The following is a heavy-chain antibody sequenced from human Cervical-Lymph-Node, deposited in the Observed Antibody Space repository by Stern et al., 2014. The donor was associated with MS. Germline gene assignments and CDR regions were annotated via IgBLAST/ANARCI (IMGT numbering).Heavy chain of an antibody. J-gene: IGHJ3*02. Sequence: VQLVESGAEVKKTGASVKVSCKASGYTLTSYGFSWVRQAPGQGLEWMGWISAYNANTNYAQKFQDRGTMNTNTSTSTAYMELRNLRSDDTAIYYCARFHYDKVFDIWGQGTLVTVSS. V-gene: IGHV1-18*01. D-gene: IGHD3-22*01. CDR1: GYTLTSYG. CDR2: ISAYNANT. CDR3: ARFHYDKVFDI.